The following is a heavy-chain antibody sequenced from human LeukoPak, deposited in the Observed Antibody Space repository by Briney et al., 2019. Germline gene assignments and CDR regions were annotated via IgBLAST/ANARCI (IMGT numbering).Heavy chain of an antibody. Sequence: ASVKVSCKASGYTFTSYYMHWVRQATGQGLEWMGWMNPNSGNTGYAQKFQGRVTLTRNTSISTAYMELSSLRSEDTALYYCAREVSGRTEDYWGQGTLVTVSS. D-gene: IGHD2-15*01. V-gene: IGHV1-8*02. CDR3: AREVSGRTEDY. CDR1: GYTFTSYY. J-gene: IGHJ4*02. CDR2: MNPNSGNT.